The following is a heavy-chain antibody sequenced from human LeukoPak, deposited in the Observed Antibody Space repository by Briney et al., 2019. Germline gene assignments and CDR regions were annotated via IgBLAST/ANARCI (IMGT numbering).Heavy chain of an antibody. J-gene: IGHJ5*02. CDR2: IIPNFNIA. Sequence: SVKVSCKASGGTFCSCAISWVRQAPGQGLEWMGRIIPNFNIANYAQKFQGRVTITADKSTSTAYMELSSLRSEDTAVYYCARSRSGYQNWFDPWGQGTLVTVSS. CDR1: GGTFCSCA. V-gene: IGHV1-69*04. CDR3: ARSRSGYQNWFDP. D-gene: IGHD3-3*01.